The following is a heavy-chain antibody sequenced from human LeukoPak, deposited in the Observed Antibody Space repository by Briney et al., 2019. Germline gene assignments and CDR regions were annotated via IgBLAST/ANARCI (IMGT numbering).Heavy chain of an antibody. CDR2: ISYDGSNK. CDR1: GFTFSSYA. D-gene: IGHD3-22*01. CDR3: ARDRLEYYYDSSGFY. V-gene: IGHV3-30*04. Sequence: HPGGSLRLSCAASGFTFSSYAMSWVRQAPGKGLEWVALISYDGSNKNYADSVKGRFTISRDNSKNTVYLLMNSLSAEDTAVYYCARDRLEYYYDSSGFYWGQGALVTVSS. J-gene: IGHJ4*02.